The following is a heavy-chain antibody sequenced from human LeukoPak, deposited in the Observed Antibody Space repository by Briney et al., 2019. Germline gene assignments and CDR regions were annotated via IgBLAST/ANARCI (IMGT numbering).Heavy chain of an antibody. J-gene: IGHJ4*02. V-gene: IGHV4-34*01. D-gene: IGHD3-9*01. Sequence: PSETLSLTCAVYGGSFSGYYWSWIRQPPGKGLEWIGEINHSGSTNYNPSLKSRVTISVDTSKNQFSLKLSSVTAADTAVYYCARAIRYFDWFADYWGQGTLVTVSS. CDR3: ARAIRYFDWFADY. CDR2: INHSGST. CDR1: GGSFSGYY.